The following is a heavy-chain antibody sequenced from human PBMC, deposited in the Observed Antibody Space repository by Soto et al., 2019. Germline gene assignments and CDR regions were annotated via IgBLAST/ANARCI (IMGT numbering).Heavy chain of an antibody. J-gene: IGHJ6*03. CDR1: GYTFTGYY. Sequence: ASVKVSCKASGYTFTGYYMHWVRQAPGQGLEWMGWINPNSGGTNYAQKFQGWVTMTRDTSISTAYMELSRLRSDDTAVYYCARDPIDDYGSDRQYYYYMYVWGQGTTVTVSS. CDR2: INPNSGGT. V-gene: IGHV1-2*04. D-gene: IGHD3-10*01. CDR3: ARDPIDDYGSDRQYYYYMYV.